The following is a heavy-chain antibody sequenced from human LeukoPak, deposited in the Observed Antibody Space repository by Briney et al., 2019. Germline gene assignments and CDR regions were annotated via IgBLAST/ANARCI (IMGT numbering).Heavy chain of an antibody. V-gene: IGHV4-39*07. CDR1: GASVSGSNYY. D-gene: IGHD6-19*01. CDR2: IYYSGST. Sequence: SETLSLTCAVSGASVSGSNYYWGWIRQPPGKGLEWIGSIYYSGSTYYNPSLKSRVTISVDTSKNQFSLKLSSVTAADTAVYYCARLQWNWFDPWGQGTLVTVSS. CDR3: ARLQWNWFDP. J-gene: IGHJ5*02.